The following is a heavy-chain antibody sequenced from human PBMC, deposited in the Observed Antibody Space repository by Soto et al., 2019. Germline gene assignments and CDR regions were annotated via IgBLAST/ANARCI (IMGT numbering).Heavy chain of an antibody. J-gene: IGHJ2*01. CDR3: ARPIGTTTAVWYFDL. Sequence: QVQLQESGPGLVKPSETLSLTCTVSGASISSHYWSWIRQSPGKGLEWLGYIYYSGSTDYNPSLTSRLTISVDTSKNQLSLRLSSVTAADTAVYYCARPIGTTTAVWYFDLWGRGTLVKVSS. D-gene: IGHD3-3*01. V-gene: IGHV4-59*08. CDR2: IYYSGST. CDR1: GASISSHY.